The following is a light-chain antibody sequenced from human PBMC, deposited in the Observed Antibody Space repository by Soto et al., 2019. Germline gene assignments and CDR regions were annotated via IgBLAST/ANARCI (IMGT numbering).Light chain of an antibody. V-gene: IGKV1-33*01. Sequence: DIQMTQSLSSLSAAVGDRVTITCQASQDINNFLNWYQQKPGKAPKLLIYDASNLETGVPSRFSGSGSGTDFTFTISSLQPEDIATYYCQQYDNLPPFTFGQGTRLEIK. CDR3: QQYDNLPPFT. CDR2: DAS. CDR1: QDINNF. J-gene: IGKJ5*01.